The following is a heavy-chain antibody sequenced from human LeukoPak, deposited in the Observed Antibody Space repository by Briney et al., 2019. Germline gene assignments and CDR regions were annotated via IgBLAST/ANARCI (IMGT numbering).Heavy chain of an antibody. CDR1: GFTFSSYW. CDR3: AAMVRGVISYFQH. CDR2: ISGSGGST. J-gene: IGHJ1*01. D-gene: IGHD3-10*01. Sequence: PGGSLRLSCAASGFTFSSYWMHWVRQAPGKGLEWVSAISGSGGSTYYADSVKGRFTISRDNSKNTLYLQMNSLRAEDTAVYYCAAMVRGVISYFQHWGQGTLVTVSS. V-gene: IGHV3-23*01.